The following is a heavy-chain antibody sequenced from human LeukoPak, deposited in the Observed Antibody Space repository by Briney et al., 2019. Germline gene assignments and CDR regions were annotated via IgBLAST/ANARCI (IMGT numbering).Heavy chain of an antibody. CDR3: AGVYYYDSSATGVVSRSLDY. J-gene: IGHJ4*02. V-gene: IGHV3-7*02. CDR2: IKQDGSEK. Sequence: GGSLRLSCAASGFSFSTYWMSWVRQAPGKGLEWVANIKQDGSEKYYVDSVKGRFTISRDNAKNTLYLQMNSLRAEDTAVYYCAGVYYYDSSATGVVSRSLDYWGQGTLVTVFS. D-gene: IGHD3-22*01. CDR1: GFSFSTYW.